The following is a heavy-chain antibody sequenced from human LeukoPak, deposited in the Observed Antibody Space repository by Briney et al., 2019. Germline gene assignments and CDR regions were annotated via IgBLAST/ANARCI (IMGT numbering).Heavy chain of an antibody. CDR2: ISSDGGST. V-gene: IGHV3-64*01. CDR3: AGSRSVGLDY. J-gene: IGHJ4*02. Sequence: GGSLRLSCAVSGLTFSSYAMHWVRQAPGKGLEYVSDISSDGGSTFYANSVKGRFSISRDNSKNTLYLQMGSLTTEDMAVYYCAGSRSVGLDYWGQGTLVTVSS. CDR1: GLTFSSYA. D-gene: IGHD1-26*01.